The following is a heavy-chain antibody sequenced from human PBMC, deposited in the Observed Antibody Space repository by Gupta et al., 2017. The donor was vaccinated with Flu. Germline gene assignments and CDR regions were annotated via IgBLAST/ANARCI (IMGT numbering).Heavy chain of an antibody. Sequence: EVQLLESGGGLVQLGGYLRLSCAASRFSFSTYSKSWVRQTPGGGLEGVSSISRSGRTTYYADSVRGRFTFSRDNSKNTVFLQMNSLGPDDTALYYCAKSGATTYSFDYWGHGALVTVSS. J-gene: IGHJ4*01. D-gene: IGHD4-11*01. CDR1: RFSFSTYS. CDR2: ISRSGRTT. CDR3: AKSGATTYSFDY. V-gene: IGHV3-23*01.